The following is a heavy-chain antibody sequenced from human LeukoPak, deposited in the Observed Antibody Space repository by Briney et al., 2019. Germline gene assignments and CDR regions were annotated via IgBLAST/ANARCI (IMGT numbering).Heavy chain of an antibody. CDR1: GFTFSSYA. V-gene: IGHV3-30*02. CDR3: AKESSLGYCSSTSCYYFDY. J-gene: IGHJ4*02. Sequence: GGSLRLSCAASGFTFSSYAMHWVRQAPGKGLEWVAFIRYDGSDKYYADSVKGRFTISRDISKNTLHLQMNSLRAEDTAVYFCAKESSLGYCSSTSCYYFDYWGQGTLVTVSS. CDR2: IRYDGSDK. D-gene: IGHD2-2*01.